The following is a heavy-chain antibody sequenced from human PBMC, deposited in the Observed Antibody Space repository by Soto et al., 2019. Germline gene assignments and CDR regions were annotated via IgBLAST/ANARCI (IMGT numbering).Heavy chain of an antibody. CDR1: GFTVSNNY. D-gene: IGHD3-10*01. V-gene: IGHV3-53*01. CDR2: IYSGGYT. CDR3: ATHPGGGGY. Sequence: EVQLVESGGGLIQPGGSLRLSCAVSGFTVSNNYMSWVRQAPGKGLEGVSVIYSGGYTAYGDSVKGRFTISRDNSKNTLYLKRMARGARRPAVFYCATHPGGGGYWGQGTLVTVSS. J-gene: IGHJ4*02.